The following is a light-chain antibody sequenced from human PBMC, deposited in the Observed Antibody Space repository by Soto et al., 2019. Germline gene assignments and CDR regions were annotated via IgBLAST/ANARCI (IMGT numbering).Light chain of an antibody. CDR2: GAS. V-gene: IGKV3-20*01. CDR1: ESVRSSY. Sequence: EIVLTQSPGTLSLSPGERATLSCSASESVRSSYLAWYQQKPGQAPRLLIYGASTRATGIPDRFTGSGSGTDFTLSVSRLEPEDFAVYFCQQYGSSPATFGQGTKVDNK. J-gene: IGKJ1*01. CDR3: QQYGSSPAT.